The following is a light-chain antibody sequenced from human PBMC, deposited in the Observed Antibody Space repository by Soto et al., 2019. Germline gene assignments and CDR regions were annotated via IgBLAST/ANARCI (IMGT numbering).Light chain of an antibody. CDR1: QSISRY. CDR2: GAS. Sequence: EIVLTPSPATLSLSPVERATLSCRASQSISRYLAWYQQRPGQAPRLLIYGASTRVTGIPARFSGSGSGTDFTLTISRLEPEDFAVYYCQQYGSLSWTFGQGTKVDIK. CDR3: QQYGSLSWT. V-gene: IGKV3-20*01. J-gene: IGKJ1*01.